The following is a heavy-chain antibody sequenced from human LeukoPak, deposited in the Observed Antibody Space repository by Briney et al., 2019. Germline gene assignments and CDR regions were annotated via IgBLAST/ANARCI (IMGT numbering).Heavy chain of an antibody. D-gene: IGHD3-3*01. Sequence: PGGSLRLSCAASGFTFSSYAMHWVRQAPGKGLEWVAVISYDGSNKYYADSVKGQFTISRDNSKNTLYLQMNSLRAEDTAVYYCARDFSNDFWSGYRIQLWLIGYFDYWGQGTLVTVSS. V-gene: IGHV3-30-3*01. CDR1: GFTFSSYA. J-gene: IGHJ4*02. CDR2: ISYDGSNK. CDR3: ARDFSNDFWSGYRIQLWLIGYFDY.